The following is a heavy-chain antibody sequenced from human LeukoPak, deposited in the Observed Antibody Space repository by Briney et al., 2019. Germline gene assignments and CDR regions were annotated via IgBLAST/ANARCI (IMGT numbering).Heavy chain of an antibody. Sequence: PSETLSLTCTVSGGSISSSSYYWGWIRRPPGKGLEWIGSIYYSGSTYYNPSLKSRVTISVDTSKNRFSLKLSSVTAADTAVYYCARHSPWVYYFDYWGQGTLVTVSS. CDR1: GGSISSSSYY. CDR3: ARHSPWVYYFDY. J-gene: IGHJ4*02. CDR2: IYYSGST. D-gene: IGHD7-27*01. V-gene: IGHV4-39*01.